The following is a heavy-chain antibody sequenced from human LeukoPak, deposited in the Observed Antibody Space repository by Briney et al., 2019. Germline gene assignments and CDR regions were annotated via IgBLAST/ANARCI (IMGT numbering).Heavy chain of an antibody. D-gene: IGHD2-2*01. Sequence: ASVKVSRKASGYTLTSYYMHWVRQAPGQGLEWMGIINPSGGSTSYAQKFQGRVTMTRDTSTSTVYMELSCLRSEDTAVYYCARAGIVVVPAADAFDIWGQGTMVTVSS. J-gene: IGHJ3*02. CDR3: ARAGIVVVPAADAFDI. CDR1: GYTLTSYY. CDR2: INPSGGST. V-gene: IGHV1-46*01.